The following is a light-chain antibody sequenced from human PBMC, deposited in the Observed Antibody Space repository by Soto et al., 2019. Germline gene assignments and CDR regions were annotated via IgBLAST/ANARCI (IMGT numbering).Light chain of an antibody. V-gene: IGKV1-6*01. Sequence: QVTQFPSSLSASVGDRVTITCRPSQGIRNDLGWYQQKPGKAPKLLIYGASNLQTGVPSRFSGSGPGTDFTLTISSLQPEDVGTYYCLQEYSYPLIFGGGTKVEIK. J-gene: IGKJ4*01. CDR2: GAS. CDR3: LQEYSYPLI. CDR1: QGIRND.